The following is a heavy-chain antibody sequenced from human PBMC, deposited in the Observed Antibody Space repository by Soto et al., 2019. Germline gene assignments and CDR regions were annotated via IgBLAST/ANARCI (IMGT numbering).Heavy chain of an antibody. Sequence: EVQLVESGGGLVQPGGSLRLSCAASGFTFSSYDMHWVRQATGKGLEWVSAIGTAGDTYYPGSVKGRFTISRENAKNSLYLQMNSLRAGDTAVYYCPRAYGDYAFDYWGQGTLVTVSS. V-gene: IGHV3-13*01. CDR3: PRAYGDYAFDY. CDR1: GFTFSSYD. D-gene: IGHD4-17*01. CDR2: IGTAGDT. J-gene: IGHJ4*02.